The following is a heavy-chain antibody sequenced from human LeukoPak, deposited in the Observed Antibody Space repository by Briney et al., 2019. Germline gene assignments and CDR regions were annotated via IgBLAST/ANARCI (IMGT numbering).Heavy chain of an antibody. Sequence: GSLRLSCAASGFTFSSYSMNWVRQAPGKGLEWVSSISSSSSYIYYADSVKGRFTISRDNAKKSLYLQMNSLRAEDTAVYYCARDRRSGGFTSNNYWGQGTLVTVSS. D-gene: IGHD6-19*01. V-gene: IGHV3-21*01. CDR2: ISSSSSYI. CDR3: ARDRRSGGFTSNNY. J-gene: IGHJ4*02. CDR1: GFTFSSYS.